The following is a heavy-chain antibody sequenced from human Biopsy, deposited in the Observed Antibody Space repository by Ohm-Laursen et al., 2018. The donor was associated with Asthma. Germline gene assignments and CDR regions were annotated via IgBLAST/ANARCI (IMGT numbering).Heavy chain of an antibody. CDR3: AREEGHSGSYYLDS. Sequence: SLRLSCSASRFTFNKFWMHWVRQAPGKGLVWVARINTDGISTTYADSVKGRFTISRDNAKNTLYLQMNYLRADDTALYYCAREEGHSGSYYLDSWGQGTLVSVSS. D-gene: IGHD1-26*01. CDR2: INTDGIST. V-gene: IGHV3-74*03. J-gene: IGHJ4*02. CDR1: RFTFNKFW.